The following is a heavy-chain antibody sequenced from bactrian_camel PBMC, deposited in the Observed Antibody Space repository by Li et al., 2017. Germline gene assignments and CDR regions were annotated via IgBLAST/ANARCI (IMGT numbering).Heavy chain of an antibody. D-gene: IGHD1*01. CDR1: GFIFSSYC. CDR3: QRGQTHEVGESSE. CDR2: IESSGRT. J-gene: IGHJ4*01. Sequence: QVQLVESGGGSVEAGGSLRLSCAGSGFIFSSYCMGWFRQAPGLEREGVAVIESSGRTRYADSVKGRFTISRDNAKNTLYLQLNSLKTEDTAMYYCQRGQTHEVGESSERGQGTQVTVS. V-gene: IGHV3S53*01.